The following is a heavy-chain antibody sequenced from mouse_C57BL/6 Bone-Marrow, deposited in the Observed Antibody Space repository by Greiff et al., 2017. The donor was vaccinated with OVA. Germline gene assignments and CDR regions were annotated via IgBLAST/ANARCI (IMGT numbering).Heavy chain of an antibody. CDR2: ISNGGGST. J-gene: IGHJ4*01. CDR3: ARHPLYYYGSSDDYYAMDY. D-gene: IGHD1-1*01. Sequence: EVQVVESGGGLVQPGGSLKLSCAASGFTFSDSYMYWVRQTPEKRLEWVAYISNGGGSTYYPDTVKGRFTISRDNAKNTLYLQMSRLKSEDTAMYYCARHPLYYYGSSDDYYAMDYWGQGTSLTVSS. V-gene: IGHV5-12*01. CDR1: GFTFSDSY.